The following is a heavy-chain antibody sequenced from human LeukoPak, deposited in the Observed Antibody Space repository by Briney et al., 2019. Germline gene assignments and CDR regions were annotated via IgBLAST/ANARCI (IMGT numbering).Heavy chain of an antibody. Sequence: SETLSLTCTVSGGSISTNSYYWGWIRQSPGKGLEWIGSIYYSGRTFHNPSLESRVTISVDTSKTQFSLKMSSMTAADTAVYYCARTYHYVSAGSSGAFEIWGQGTMVTVSS. CDR2: IYYSGRT. CDR3: ARTYHYVSAGSSGAFEI. V-gene: IGHV4-39*01. CDR1: GGSISTNSYY. J-gene: IGHJ3*02. D-gene: IGHD3-22*01.